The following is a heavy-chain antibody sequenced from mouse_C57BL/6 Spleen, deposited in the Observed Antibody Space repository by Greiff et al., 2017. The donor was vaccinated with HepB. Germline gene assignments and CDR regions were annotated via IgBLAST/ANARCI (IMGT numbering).Heavy chain of an antibody. V-gene: IGHV1-81*01. Sequence: QVQLQQSGAELARPGASVKLSCKASGYTFTSYGISWVKQRTGQGLEWIGEIYPRSGNTYYNEKFKGKATLTADKSSSTAYMELRSLTSEDSAVYFCARTDYGSREYFDVWAQGPRSPSPQ. CDR2: IYPRSGNT. J-gene: IGHJ1*03. CDR3: ARTDYGSREYFDV. CDR1: GYTFTSYG. D-gene: IGHD1-1*01.